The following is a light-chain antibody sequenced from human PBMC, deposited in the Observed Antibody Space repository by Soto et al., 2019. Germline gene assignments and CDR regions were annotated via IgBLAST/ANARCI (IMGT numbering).Light chain of an antibody. CDR2: DVN. Sequence: QSALTQPASVSGSPGQAITISCTGTSSDIGAYNYVSWYQHHPGRAPKLLIYDVNNRPSGVSNRFFGSKSGNTASLTISGLQPDDDSDYYCSSWTTSSTLVFGGGTQLTVL. J-gene: IGLJ2*01. CDR1: SSDIGAYNY. CDR3: SSWTTSSTLV. V-gene: IGLV2-14*03.